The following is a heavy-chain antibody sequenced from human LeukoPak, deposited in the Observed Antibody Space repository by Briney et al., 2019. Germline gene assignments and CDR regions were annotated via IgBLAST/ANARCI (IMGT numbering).Heavy chain of an antibody. CDR2: ISSSSSYI. Sequence: GGSLRLSCAASGFTFSSYSMNWVRQAPGKGLEWVSSISSSSSYIYYADSVKGRFTISRDNAKNSLYLQMNSLRAEDTAVYYCARRFIFTRSNWFDPWGQGTLVTVPS. CDR3: ARRFIFTRSNWFDP. D-gene: IGHD2-21*01. J-gene: IGHJ5*02. CDR1: GFTFSSYS. V-gene: IGHV3-21*01.